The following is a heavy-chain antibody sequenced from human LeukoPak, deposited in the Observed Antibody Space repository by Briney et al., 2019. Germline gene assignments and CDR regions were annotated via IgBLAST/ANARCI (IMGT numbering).Heavy chain of an antibody. D-gene: IGHD3-22*01. V-gene: IGHV4-59*01. J-gene: IGHJ6*02. CDR3: ARDNQIVGMDV. CDR2: IYYSGST. CDR1: GGSISSYY. Sequence: SETLSLTCTVSGGSISSYYWSWIRQPPGKGLEWIGYIYYSGSTNYNPSLKSRVTISVDTSKNQFSLKLSSVTAADTAVYYCARDNQIVGMDVWGQGTTVTVSS.